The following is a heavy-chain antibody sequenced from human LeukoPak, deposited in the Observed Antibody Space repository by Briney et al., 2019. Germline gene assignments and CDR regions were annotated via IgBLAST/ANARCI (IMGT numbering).Heavy chain of an antibody. CDR2: IYYSGST. Sequence: PSETLSLTCTVSGGSISSGGYYWSWIRQHPGKGLEWIGYIYYSGSTYYNPSLKSRVTISVDTSKNQFSLKLSSVTAADTAVYYCAGIYNSNYYYIMDVWGQGITVTVSS. CDR1: GGSISSGGYY. J-gene: IGHJ6*02. CDR3: AGIYNSNYYYIMDV. D-gene: IGHD5-24*01. V-gene: IGHV4-31*03.